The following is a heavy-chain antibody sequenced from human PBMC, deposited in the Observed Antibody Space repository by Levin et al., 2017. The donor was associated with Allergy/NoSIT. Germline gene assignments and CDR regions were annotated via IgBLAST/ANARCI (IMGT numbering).Heavy chain of an antibody. CDR2: ISYDGSNK. D-gene: IGHD2-8*01. V-gene: IGHV3-30*18. CDR1: GFTFSGYG. Sequence: QTGGSLRLSCAASGFTFSGYGMHWVRQAPGKGLEWVATISYDGSNKYYTDSMEGRFTISRDNSKNTLYLQMNSLRAEDTAVYYCAKDKGYCTNGICYGYYYGMDVWGQGTTVTVSS. J-gene: IGHJ6*02. CDR3: AKDKGYCTNGICYGYYYGMDV.